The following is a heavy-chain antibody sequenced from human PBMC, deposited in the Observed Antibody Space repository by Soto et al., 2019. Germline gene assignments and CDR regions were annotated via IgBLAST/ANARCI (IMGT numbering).Heavy chain of an antibody. D-gene: IGHD1-26*01. Sequence: ASVKVSCKASGYTFTRYDINWVRQATGQGLEWMGWMNPNSGNTGYAQKFQGRVTMTRNTSISTAYMELSSLRSEDTAVYYCASGVGDNYYYYYGMDVWGQGTTVTVSS. J-gene: IGHJ6*02. CDR1: GYTFTRYD. CDR3: ASGVGDNYYYYYGMDV. V-gene: IGHV1-8*01. CDR2: MNPNSGNT.